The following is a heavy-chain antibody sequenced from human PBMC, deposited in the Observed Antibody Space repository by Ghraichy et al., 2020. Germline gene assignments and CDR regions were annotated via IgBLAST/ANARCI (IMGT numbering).Heavy chain of an antibody. CDR2: IYSGGTT. CDR1: GFTVSNNY. D-gene: IGHD4-17*01. V-gene: IGHV3-53*01. Sequence: GGSLRLSCAASGFTVSNNYMSWVRQAPGKGLEWVSVIYSGGTTFYADSVKGRFTISRDNSKNTLYLQMNSLRAEDTAVYYCARYLHGDYSFDYWGQGTLVTVSS. J-gene: IGHJ4*02. CDR3: ARYLHGDYSFDY.